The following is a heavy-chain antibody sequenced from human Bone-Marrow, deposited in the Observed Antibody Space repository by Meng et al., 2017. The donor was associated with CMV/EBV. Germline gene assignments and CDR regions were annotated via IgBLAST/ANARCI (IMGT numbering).Heavy chain of an antibody. CDR1: GFTFSSYG. D-gene: IGHD3-3*01. CDR3: ARGPYYVLRFLEWLLNP. Sequence: GGSLRLSCAASGFTFSSYGMHWVRQAPGKGLEWVAVIWYDGSNKYYADSVKGRFTISRDNSKNTLYLQMNSLRAEDTAVYYCARGPYYVLRFLEWLLNPWGQGTLVTVSS. V-gene: IGHV3-33*01. CDR2: IWYDGSNK. J-gene: IGHJ5*02.